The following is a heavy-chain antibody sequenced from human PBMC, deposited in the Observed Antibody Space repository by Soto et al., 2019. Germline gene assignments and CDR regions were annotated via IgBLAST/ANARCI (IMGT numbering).Heavy chain of an antibody. V-gene: IGHV4-59*08. CDR1: GGSISGHY. CDR2: RYYSGST. D-gene: IGHD3-16*01. Sequence: QVQLQESGPGLVKPSETLSLSCSVSGGSISGHYWSWVRQIPGKGLEWIGFRYYSGSTNYNPSLKNRVTISVDTSKNHFSPRLTSVTAAHTAVYYCAGGTDYDLIWNYDSMDVWGKGTTVTVSS. CDR3: AGGTDYDLIWNYDSMDV. J-gene: IGHJ6*03.